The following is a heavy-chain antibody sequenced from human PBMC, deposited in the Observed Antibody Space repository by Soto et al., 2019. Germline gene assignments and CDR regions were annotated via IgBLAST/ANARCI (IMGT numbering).Heavy chain of an antibody. CDR2: MSYDGSSK. V-gene: IGHV3-30-3*01. D-gene: IGHD3-3*01. CDR3: AIGRSVSNHDDFEY. J-gene: IGHJ4*02. CDR1: GFSRSSYS. Sequence: QVQLVESVGGVVQPGRSLRLSCAASGFSRSSYSMHWVRQAPGKGLVWVAAMSYDGSSKYFAESVKGRFTISRDNSKNTLSLQMNSLGAEDSAVYYCAIGRSVSNHDDFEYRGQGTVVTVSS.